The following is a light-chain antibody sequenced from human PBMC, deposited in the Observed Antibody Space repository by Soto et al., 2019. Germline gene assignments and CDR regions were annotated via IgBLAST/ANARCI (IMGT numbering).Light chain of an antibody. CDR3: SSYTNNQRL. J-gene: IGLJ2*01. CDR2: EVD. V-gene: IGLV2-14*01. Sequence: QLVLTQPASVSGSPGQSIIISCTGASSDIGGHNYVSWYQQHPGEAPKLLIYEVDNRPSGVSNRFSGSKSGNTASLTISGLQAEDEADYYCSSYTNNQRLFGGGTKLTVL. CDR1: SSDIGGHNY.